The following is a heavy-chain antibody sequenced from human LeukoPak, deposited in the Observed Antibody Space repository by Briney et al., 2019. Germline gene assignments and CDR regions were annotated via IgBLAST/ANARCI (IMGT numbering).Heavy chain of an antibody. CDR2: ISSSGTTI. CDR1: GFTFSSYE. D-gene: IGHD4-17*01. J-gene: IGHJ4*02. Sequence: GGSLRLSCAASGFTFSSYEMNWVRQAPGKGLEWVSYISSSGTTIYYADSVKGRFTISRDNAKNSLYLQMNSLRAEDTAVYYCARQIDDYGVLFDYWGQGTLVTVSS. CDR3: ARQIDDYGVLFDY. V-gene: IGHV3-48*03.